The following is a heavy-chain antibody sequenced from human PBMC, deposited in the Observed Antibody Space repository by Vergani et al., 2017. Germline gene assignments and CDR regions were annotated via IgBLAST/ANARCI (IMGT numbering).Heavy chain of an antibody. V-gene: IGHV1-2*02. CDR1: GYTFTGYY. D-gene: IGHD2-2*01. CDR2: INPNSGDT. Sequence: QVQLVQSGAEVKKPGASVKVSCKASGYTFTGYYMHWVRQAPGQGLEWMGWINPNSGDTNYAQKFQGRVTMTRDTSISTAYMELSRLRSDDTAIYYCARVIVGCSRTNCCADHWGQGTLVTVSS. J-gene: IGHJ4*02. CDR3: ARVIVGCSRTNCCADH.